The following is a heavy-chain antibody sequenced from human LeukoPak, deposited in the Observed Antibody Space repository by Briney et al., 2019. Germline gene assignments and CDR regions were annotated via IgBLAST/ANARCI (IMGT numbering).Heavy chain of an antibody. V-gene: IGHV1-18*01. CDR2: ISAYNGNT. Sequence: ASVKVSCKASGYTFTSYGISWVRQAPGQGLEWMGWISAYNGNTNYAQKLQGRVTMTTDTSTSTAYMELRSLRSDDTAVYYRARLYCGSTSCYDYYYYGMDVWGQGTTVTVSS. CDR1: GYTFTSYG. D-gene: IGHD2-2*01. J-gene: IGHJ6*02. CDR3: ARLYCGSTSCYDYYYYGMDV.